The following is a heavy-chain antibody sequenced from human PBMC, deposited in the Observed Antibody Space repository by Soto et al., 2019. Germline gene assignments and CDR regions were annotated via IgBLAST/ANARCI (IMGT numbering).Heavy chain of an antibody. Sequence: QVQLVESGGGVVQPGRSLRLSCAASGFTFSSYAMHWVRQAPGKGLEWVTVISYDGNNKYYADSVKGRFTISRDNSKNTLYLQMNSLRTEDTGVYYCARSHQTTVTSPLADPWGQGTLVTVSS. V-gene: IGHV3-30-3*01. CDR1: GFTFSSYA. CDR2: ISYDGNNK. CDR3: ARSHQTTVTSPLADP. D-gene: IGHD4-17*01. J-gene: IGHJ5*02.